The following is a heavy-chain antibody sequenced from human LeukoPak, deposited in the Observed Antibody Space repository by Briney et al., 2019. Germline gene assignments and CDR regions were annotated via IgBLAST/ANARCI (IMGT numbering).Heavy chain of an antibody. V-gene: IGHV4-59*11. CDR2: VYHSGST. Sequence: PSETLSLTCAVSGASIRTHYWTWVRQPPGKGLEWIGYVYHSGSTYYTPSLRRRVAMSIDTSENSFSLKLNSVTAADTAVYYCAASLTALRPSYYFDFWAQGTQVTVSS. D-gene: IGHD6-25*01. CDR3: AASLTALRPSYYFDF. J-gene: IGHJ4*02. CDR1: GASIRTHY.